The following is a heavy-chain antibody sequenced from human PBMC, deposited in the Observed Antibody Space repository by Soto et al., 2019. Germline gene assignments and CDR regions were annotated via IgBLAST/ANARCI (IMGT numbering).Heavy chain of an antibody. CDR3: ATLNGYDY. CDR1: GFRFSSHW. V-gene: IGHV3-74*01. CDR2: IDNTGSSA. Sequence: EVRLVESGGGLVQPGGSLRLSCAASGFRFSSHWLQWVRQVPGRGLVWVSRIDNTGSSAIYADSVRGRFTVSRDNAKDTLYLHMNSLRAEDTAVYYCATLNGYDYWGQGTLVTVSS. J-gene: IGHJ4*02. D-gene: IGHD5-12*01.